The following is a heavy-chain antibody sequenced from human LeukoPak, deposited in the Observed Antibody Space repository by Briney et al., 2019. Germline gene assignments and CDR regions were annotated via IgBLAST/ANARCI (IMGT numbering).Heavy chain of an antibody. Sequence: KTSETLSLTCTVSGGSISSYYWSWIRQPPGKGLEWIGYIYYSGSTNYNPSLKSRVTISVDTSKNQFSLKLSPVTAADTAVYYCARDYPGGYYYGMDVWGQGTTVTVSS. CDR1: GGSISSYY. D-gene: IGHD2-15*01. CDR2: IYYSGST. J-gene: IGHJ6*02. CDR3: ARDYPGGYYYGMDV. V-gene: IGHV4-59*01.